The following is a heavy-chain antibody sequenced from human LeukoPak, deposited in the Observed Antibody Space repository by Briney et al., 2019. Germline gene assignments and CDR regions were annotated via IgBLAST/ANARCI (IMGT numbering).Heavy chain of an antibody. CDR3: ARVEGSGSYYYSFNY. V-gene: IGHV3-30*12. CDR2: IVHDGSNE. J-gene: IGHJ4*02. Sequence: GGSLRLSCAASEFTFSAYGMHWVRQAPGKGLEWVAFIVHDGSNEYYADSVKGRFTISRDNSKNTLYLQMNSLRAEDTAVYYCARVEGSGSYYYSFNYWGQGTLVTVSS. D-gene: IGHD3-10*01. CDR1: EFTFSAYG.